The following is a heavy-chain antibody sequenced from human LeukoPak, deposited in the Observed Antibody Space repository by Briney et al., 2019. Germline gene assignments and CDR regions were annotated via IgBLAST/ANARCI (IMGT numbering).Heavy chain of an antibody. CDR2: IYYSGST. D-gene: IGHD6-25*01. Sequence: SETLSLTCTVSGGSISSSSYYWGWIRPPPGKGLGWCGSIYYSGSTYYKPSPKRCVTISVDSSNNQLSLKLSSVTAADTAVYYCARQNVNIAASFDYWGQGTLVTVSS. V-gene: IGHV4-39*01. J-gene: IGHJ4*02. CDR1: GGSISSSSYY. CDR3: ARQNVNIAASFDY.